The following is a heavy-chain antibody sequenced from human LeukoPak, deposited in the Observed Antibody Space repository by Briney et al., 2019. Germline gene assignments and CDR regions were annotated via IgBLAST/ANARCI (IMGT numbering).Heavy chain of an antibody. J-gene: IGHJ4*02. D-gene: IGHD6-19*01. CDR3: ARARPSDWYYFDY. CDR1: GFTFSSNW. Sequence: PGGSLRLSCAASGFTFSSNWMHWVRQAPGKGLVWVSRINGDGSTTYYADSVKGRFTISRDNSKNTLYLQMNSLRAEDTAVYYCARARPSDWYYFDYWGQGTLVTVSS. CDR2: INGDGSTT. V-gene: IGHV3-74*01.